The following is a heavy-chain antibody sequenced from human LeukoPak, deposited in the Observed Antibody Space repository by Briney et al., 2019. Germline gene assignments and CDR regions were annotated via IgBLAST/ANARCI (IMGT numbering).Heavy chain of an antibody. CDR2: IKGDGSEI. Sequence: GGSLRLSCVASGFTFNTYWMSWVRQAPGKGLEWVANIKGDGSEIFYVDSVKGRFTIFRDNAKNSLYLQMNSLRAEDTAVYYCARAFNDAFDIWGQGTMVTVSS. J-gene: IGHJ3*02. CDR1: GFTFNTYW. V-gene: IGHV3-7*01. CDR3: ARAFNDAFDI.